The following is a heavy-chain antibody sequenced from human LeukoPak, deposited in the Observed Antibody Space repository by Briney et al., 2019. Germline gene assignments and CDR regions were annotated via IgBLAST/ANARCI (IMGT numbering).Heavy chain of an antibody. CDR3: ARVRIYSSGWYADY. Sequence: PPGSVKVSCKASGYTFTSYDINWVRQATGQGLEWMGWINPNSGGTDYAQKFQGRVTMTRDTSISTAYMELSRLRSDDTAVYYCARVRIYSSGWYADYWGQGTLVTVSS. CDR1: GYTFTSYD. V-gene: IGHV1-2*02. D-gene: IGHD6-19*01. CDR2: INPNSGGT. J-gene: IGHJ4*02.